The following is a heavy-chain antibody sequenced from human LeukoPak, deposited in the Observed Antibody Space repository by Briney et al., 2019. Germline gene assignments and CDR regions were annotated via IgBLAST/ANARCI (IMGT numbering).Heavy chain of an antibody. J-gene: IGHJ4*02. CDR3: ARSPRPGLTMVRGVPEYYFDY. CDR1: GYTFTSYA. Sequence: ASVKVSCKASGYTFTSYAMHWVRQAPGQRLEWMGWINAGNGNTKYSQKFQGRVTITRDTSASTAYMELSSLRSEDTAVYYCARSPRPGLTMVRGVPEYYFDYWGQGTLVTVSS. CDR2: INAGNGNT. D-gene: IGHD3-10*01. V-gene: IGHV1-3*01.